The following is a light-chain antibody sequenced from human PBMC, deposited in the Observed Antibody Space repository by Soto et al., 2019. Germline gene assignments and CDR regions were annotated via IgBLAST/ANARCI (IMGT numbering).Light chain of an antibody. CDR2: AAS. V-gene: IGKV3-15*01. Sequence: TQSPFTLCLSPVGIATLSCRVSQSVSSNYLAWYQQKPGQAPRLLIYAASTGATGIPARFSGSGSGSDFTLTISSLQSEDFAVYYCQQYNSWPLTFGPGTKVDIK. J-gene: IGKJ3*01. CDR3: QQYNSWPLT. CDR1: QSVSSN.